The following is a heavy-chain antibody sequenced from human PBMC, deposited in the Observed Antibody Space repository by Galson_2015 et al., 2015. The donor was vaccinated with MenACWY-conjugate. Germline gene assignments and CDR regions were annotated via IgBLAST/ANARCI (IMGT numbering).Heavy chain of an antibody. CDR2: INPSGGST. CDR3: ARDHYLRIAAAGRLIDY. CDR1: GYTFTSYY. D-gene: IGHD6-13*01. J-gene: IGHJ4*02. Sequence: SVKVSCKASGYTFTSYYMHWVRQAPGQGLEWMGIINPSGGSTSYAQKFQGRVTMTRDTSTSTVYMELSSLRSEDTAVYYCARDHYLRIAAAGRLIDYWGQGTLVTVSS. V-gene: IGHV1-46*01.